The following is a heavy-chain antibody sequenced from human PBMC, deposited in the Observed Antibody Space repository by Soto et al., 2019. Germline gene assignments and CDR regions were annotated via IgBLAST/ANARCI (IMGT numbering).Heavy chain of an antibody. J-gene: IGHJ4*02. D-gene: IGHD6-19*01. CDR1: GFTFSSYG. CDR3: ARGIAVAGSVYFDY. V-gene: IGHV3-33*01. CDR2: IWYDGSNK. Sequence: QVQLVESGGGVVQPGRSLRLSCVASGFTFSSYGMHWVRQAPGKGLEWVAVIWYDGSNKYYADSVKGRFTISRDNSKNTLYLQMNSLRAEDTAVYYCARGIAVAGSVYFDYWGQGTLVTVSS.